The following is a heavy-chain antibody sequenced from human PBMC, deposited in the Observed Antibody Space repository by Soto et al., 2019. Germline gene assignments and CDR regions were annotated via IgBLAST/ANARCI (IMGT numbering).Heavy chain of an antibody. V-gene: IGHV1-69*01. D-gene: IGHD3-22*01. CDR2: FIPIFGTP. CDR1: GGTFSDYG. Sequence: QVQLVQSGAEVKKPGSSVKVSCKASGGTFSDYGINWVRHGQAPGQGLEWMGGFIPIFGTPNYAQKFQGRVTITADESTRTAYMELSSLRSEDTAVYYCARGWDHYDSSGLRTWFDPWGQGTLVTVSS. J-gene: IGHJ5*02. CDR3: ARGWDHYDSSGLRTWFDP.